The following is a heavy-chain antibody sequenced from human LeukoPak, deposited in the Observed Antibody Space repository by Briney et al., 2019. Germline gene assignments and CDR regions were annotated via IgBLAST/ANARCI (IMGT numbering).Heavy chain of an antibody. CDR1: GYTFISYD. CDR2: MNPNSGNT. J-gene: IGHJ4*02. V-gene: IGHV1-8*01. CDR3: ARGRSYYYDSSGYYREYYFDY. Sequence: GASVKVSCKASGYTFISYDINWVRQATGQGLEWMGWMNPNSGNTGYAQKFQGRVTMTRNTSISTAYMELSSLRSEDTAVYYCARGRSYYYDSSGYYREYYFDYWGQGTLVTVSS. D-gene: IGHD3-22*01.